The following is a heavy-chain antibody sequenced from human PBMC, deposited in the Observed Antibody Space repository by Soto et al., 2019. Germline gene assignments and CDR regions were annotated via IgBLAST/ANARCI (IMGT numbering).Heavy chain of an antibody. D-gene: IGHD2-2*01. CDR3: VRLFVVTSWLRGRCDD. CDR1: GFTFSNYA. J-gene: IGHJ4*02. V-gene: IGHV3-23*01. CDR2: ISASGGAT. Sequence: EVQLLESGGGLVQPGGSLRLSCAASGFTFSNYAMSWVRQGPGKGLEWVSAISASGGATYYADSVKGRFTISRDNSENTLYLQMNNLRADDTAVYYCVRLFVVTSWLRGRCDDWGQGTLVTVSS.